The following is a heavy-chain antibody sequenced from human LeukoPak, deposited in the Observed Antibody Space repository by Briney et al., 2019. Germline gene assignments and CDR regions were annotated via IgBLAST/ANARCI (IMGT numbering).Heavy chain of an antibody. V-gene: IGHV2-5*01. CDR2: IHWNDDK. CDR3: AHIHITYYYGSGTPLGAFDI. J-gene: IGHJ3*02. CDR1: GFSLTTSGVG. Sequence: SRPTLVKPTQTLTLTCTFSGFSLTTSGVGVGWVRQPPGKALEWFALIHWNDDKRYRSSLKSRLTITKDTSKNQVVLTMTNMDPVDTATYYCAHIHITYYYGSGTPLGAFDIWGQGTMVTVSS. D-gene: IGHD3-10*01.